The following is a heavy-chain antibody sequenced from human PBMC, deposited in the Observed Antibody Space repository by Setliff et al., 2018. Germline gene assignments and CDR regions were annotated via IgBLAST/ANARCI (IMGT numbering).Heavy chain of an antibody. CDR2: IYHTGST. D-gene: IGHD2-8*02. Sequence: SETLSLTCAVSGYSISSDSYWGWIRQPPGKGLEWIASIYHTGSTYYNPSLKSRITMSVDTSKNQFSLKLTSVTAADTAVYYCARTGSAGWYVPDYWGQGTLVTVSS. CDR3: ARTGSAGWYVPDY. V-gene: IGHV4-38-2*01. J-gene: IGHJ4*02. CDR1: GYSISSDSY.